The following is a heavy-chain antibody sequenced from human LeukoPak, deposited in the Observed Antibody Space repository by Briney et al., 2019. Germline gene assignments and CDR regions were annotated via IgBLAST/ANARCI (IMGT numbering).Heavy chain of an antibody. J-gene: IGHJ4*02. V-gene: IGHV6-1*01. CDR1: GDSVSSNSAA. CDR3: ARGHHDSSGYYYAPPRYFDY. Sequence: SQTLSLTCAISGDSVSSNSAAWNWIRQSPSRGLEWLGRTYYRSKWYNDYAVSVKSRITINPDTSKNQFSLQLNSVTPEDTAVYYCARGHHDSSGYYYAPPRYFDYWGQGTLVTVSS. CDR2: TYYRSKWYN. D-gene: IGHD3-22*01.